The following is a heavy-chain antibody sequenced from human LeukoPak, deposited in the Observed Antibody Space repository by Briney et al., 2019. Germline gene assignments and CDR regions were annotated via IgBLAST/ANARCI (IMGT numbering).Heavy chain of an antibody. J-gene: IGHJ5*02. Sequence: PSETLSLTCTVSGGSVSSGSYYWSWIRQPPGKGLEWIGYIYYSGSTNYNPSLKSRVTISVDTSKNQFSLKLSSVTAADTAVYYCARDLRVSWFDPWGQGTLVTVSS. CDR3: ARDLRVSWFDP. CDR2: IYYSGST. CDR1: GGSVSSGSYY. V-gene: IGHV4-61*01.